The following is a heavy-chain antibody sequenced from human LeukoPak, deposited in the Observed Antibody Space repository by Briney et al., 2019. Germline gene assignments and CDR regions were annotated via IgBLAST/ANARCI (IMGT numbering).Heavy chain of an antibody. V-gene: IGHV3-30*02. D-gene: IGHD4-17*01. CDR1: GFTFSSYG. Sequence: PGGSLRLSXGASGFTFSSYGMHWVGQAPGKGLEWVAFIRYDGSTKNYADSVKGRFTISRDNSKNTLYLQMNSLRGEDTAVYYCAKVYEYGDNDWFDSWGQGTLVTVSS. CDR2: IRYDGSTK. J-gene: IGHJ5*01. CDR3: AKVYEYGDNDWFDS.